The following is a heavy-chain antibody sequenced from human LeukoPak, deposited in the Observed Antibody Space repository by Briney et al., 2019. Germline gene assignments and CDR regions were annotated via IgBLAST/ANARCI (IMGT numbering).Heavy chain of an antibody. CDR1: TDSISDHY. V-gene: IGHV4-59*11. D-gene: IGHD4/OR15-4a*01. Sequence: SETLSLTCTVSTDSISDHYWGWIRQPPGKGLEWIAYISDTGSISYKPSLKSRVTISLKTSQNQFPLKVTSVNTSDTAVYYCARLTENNWFDPWGQGILVTVSS. J-gene: IGHJ5*02. CDR2: ISDTGSI. CDR3: ARLTENNWFDP.